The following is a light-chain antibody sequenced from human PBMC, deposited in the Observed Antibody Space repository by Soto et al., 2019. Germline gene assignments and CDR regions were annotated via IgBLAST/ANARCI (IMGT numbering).Light chain of an antibody. CDR1: ISDVGTYDF. J-gene: IGLJ1*01. V-gene: IGLV2-11*01. CDR3: CLYAVTFYV. CDR2: DVS. Sequence: QSLHTQPRSVSRSPGHSFTISFAGTISDVGTYDFVSWYQQKPGKAPRLMIFDVSERPSGVPDRFSGSKSGKTASLTISGLQAEDEADYYCCLYAVTFYVFGTGTKATV.